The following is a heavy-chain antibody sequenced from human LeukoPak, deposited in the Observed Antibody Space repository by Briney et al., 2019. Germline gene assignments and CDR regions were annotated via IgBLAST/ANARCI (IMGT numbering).Heavy chain of an antibody. CDR2: IYYTGAT. D-gene: IGHD2-15*01. CDR1: GGSISGYF. J-gene: IGHJ6*02. Sequence: SETLSLTCTVSGGSISGYFRSCIRQPPGQGLEFIGYIYYTGATLYNPSLKSRVTMSVDTSKNQFSLKLSSVTAADTSVYYCARHDPVGYYQHGMDVWGQGTTVTVSS. CDR3: ARHDPVGYYQHGMDV. V-gene: IGHV4-59*08.